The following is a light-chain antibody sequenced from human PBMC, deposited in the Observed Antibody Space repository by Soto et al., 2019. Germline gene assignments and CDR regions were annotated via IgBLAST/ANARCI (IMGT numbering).Light chain of an antibody. CDR3: QQRSNWPQT. V-gene: IGKV3D-20*02. CDR1: QSVSSSY. CDR2: DAS. Sequence: IVSKETRCTLSLCPTERAPLSCRASQSVSSSYLAWYQQKPGQAPRLLIYDASNRATGIPARFSGSGSGTDFTPTISSLEPEDFAVYYCQQRSNWPQTFGQGTRLEI. J-gene: IGKJ5*01.